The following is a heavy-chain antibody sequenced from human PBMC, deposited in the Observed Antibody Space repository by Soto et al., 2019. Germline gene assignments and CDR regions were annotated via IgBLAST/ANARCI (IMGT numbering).Heavy chain of an antibody. CDR1: GYSFTDYH. Sequence: ASVKVSCKASGYSFTDYHIHWVRQAPGQGLEWLGRINPKSGGTSTAQKFQGWVTMTTDTSISTAYMELSRLRSDDTAVYYCARAVAARLPYYYGMDVWGQGTTVTVSS. CDR3: ARAVAARLPYYYGMDV. CDR2: INPKSGGT. J-gene: IGHJ6*02. D-gene: IGHD6-6*01. V-gene: IGHV1-2*04.